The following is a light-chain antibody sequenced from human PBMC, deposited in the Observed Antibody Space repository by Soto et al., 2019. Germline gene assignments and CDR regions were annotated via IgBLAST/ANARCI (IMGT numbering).Light chain of an antibody. Sequence: QSVLTQPPSASGTPGQRVTISCSGSSSNIGTHTVNWYQQLPGTAPKLLIYDNNQRPSGVPDRFSGSKSGTSASLAISGLRSEDEADYCCATWDDSLNGVVFGGGTKLTVL. J-gene: IGLJ2*01. CDR1: SSNIGTHT. CDR2: DNN. CDR3: ATWDDSLNGVV. V-gene: IGLV1-44*01.